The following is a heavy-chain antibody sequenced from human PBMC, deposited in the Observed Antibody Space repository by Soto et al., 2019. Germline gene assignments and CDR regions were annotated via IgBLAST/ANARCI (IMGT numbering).Heavy chain of an antibody. CDR1: GVTISVYR. Sequence: LRLSWGAAGVTISVYRGSWVRQAPVKGLEWVSGISSSAGTTYYADPVKGRFTISRDNSKNTLYLQMDSLTSDDTALYYCVRLFQDYRGYTYLFDVWGQGPLVSVYS. V-gene: IGHV3-23*01. CDR3: VRLFQDYRGYTYLFDV. CDR2: ISSSAGTT. D-gene: IGHD5-12*01. J-gene: IGHJ4*02.